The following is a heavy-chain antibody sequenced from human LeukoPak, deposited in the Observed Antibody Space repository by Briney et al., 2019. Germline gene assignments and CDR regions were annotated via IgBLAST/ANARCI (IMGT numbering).Heavy chain of an antibody. Sequence: SETLSLTCTVSGGSISSYYWSWIRQPPGKGLEWIGYIYYSGSTNYNPSLKSRVTISVDTSKNQFSLKLSSVTAADTAVYYCAREVACSSTSCQPRSAFDYWGQGTLVTVSS. CDR3: AREVACSSTSCQPRSAFDY. CDR2: IYYSGST. CDR1: GGSISSYY. V-gene: IGHV4-59*12. D-gene: IGHD2-2*01. J-gene: IGHJ4*02.